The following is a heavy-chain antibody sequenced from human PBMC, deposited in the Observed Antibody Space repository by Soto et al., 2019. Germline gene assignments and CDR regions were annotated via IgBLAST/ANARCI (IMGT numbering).Heavy chain of an antibody. CDR1: GDSVSSDSAA. CDR3: AGVPWFRGMDV. Sequence: SQTLSLTCAISGDSVSSDSAAWIWIRQSPSRGLEWLGRTYYRSKWSNDYAVSVKSRITINPDTSKNQFSLHLNSVTPEDTAVYYCAGVPWFRGMDVWGQGTPVTVS. CDR2: TYYRSKWSN. J-gene: IGHJ6*02. V-gene: IGHV6-1*01. D-gene: IGHD3-10*01.